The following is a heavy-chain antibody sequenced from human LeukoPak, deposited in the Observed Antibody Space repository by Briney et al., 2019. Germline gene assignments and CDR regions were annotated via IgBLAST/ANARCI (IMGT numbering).Heavy chain of an antibody. Sequence: PSETLSLTCTVSGGSIKNYYWTWIRQPPGKRLEWIGYIYYSGSTSSNPSLKSRVTISVDTSKNQFSLRLKYVTAADTAVYYCARAVPRGTGYMDVWGKGTTVTVSS. CDR3: ARAVPRGTGYMDV. D-gene: IGHD3-10*01. J-gene: IGHJ6*03. CDR2: IYYSGST. V-gene: IGHV4-59*01. CDR1: GGSIKNYY.